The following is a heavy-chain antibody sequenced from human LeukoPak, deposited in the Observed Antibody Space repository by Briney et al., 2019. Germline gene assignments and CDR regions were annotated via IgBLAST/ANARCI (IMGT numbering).Heavy chain of an antibody. CDR2: FDPEDGET. J-gene: IGHJ4*02. V-gene: IGHV1-24*01. D-gene: IGHD4-17*01. Sequence: GASVKVSCKVSGYTLTELSMHWVRQAPGKGLEWMGGFDPEDGETIYAQKFQGRVTITTDESTSTAYMELSSLRSEDTAVYYCASLDYGDYVNYDWGQGTLVTVSS. CDR1: GYTLTELS. CDR3: ASLDYGDYVNYD.